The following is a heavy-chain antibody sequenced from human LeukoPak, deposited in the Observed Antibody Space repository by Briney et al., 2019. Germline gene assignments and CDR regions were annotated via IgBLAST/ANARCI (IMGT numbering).Heavy chain of an antibody. CDR3: ARDRGRLLWFGETYDY. CDR1: GFTFSSYW. Sequence: GGSLRLSCAASGFTFSSYWMSWVRQAPGKGLEWVANMKQDGSEKYYVDSVKGRFTISRDNAKNSLYLQMNSLRAEDTAVYYCARDRGRLLWFGETYDYWGQGTLVTVSS. J-gene: IGHJ4*02. V-gene: IGHV3-7*01. CDR2: MKQDGSEK. D-gene: IGHD3-10*01.